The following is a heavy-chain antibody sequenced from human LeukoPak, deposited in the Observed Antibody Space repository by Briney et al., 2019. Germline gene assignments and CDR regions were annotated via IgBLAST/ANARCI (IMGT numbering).Heavy chain of an antibody. D-gene: IGHD2-2*02. J-gene: IGHJ5*02. CDR1: GFTFSSYG. CDR3: AKGSVPAAIVTDDWFDP. V-gene: IGHV3-33*06. Sequence: PGGSLRLSCAASGFTFSSYGMHWVRQAPGKGLEWVAVIWYDGSNKYYADSVKGRFTVSRDNSKNTLYLQMNSLRAEDTAVYYRAKGSVPAAIVTDDWFDPWGQGTLVTVSS. CDR2: IWYDGSNK.